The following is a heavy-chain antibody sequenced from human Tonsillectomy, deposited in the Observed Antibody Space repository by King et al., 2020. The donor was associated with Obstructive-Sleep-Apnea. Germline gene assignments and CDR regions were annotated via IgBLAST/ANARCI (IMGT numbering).Heavy chain of an antibody. J-gene: IGHJ2*01. CDR1: GFTFSNYW. V-gene: IGHV3-7*01. CDR3: ARTRGGDXWYXXX. Sequence: VQLVESGGGLVQPGGSLRLSCAASGFTFSNYWMNWVRQAPGKGLEWVANVKQDGSEKYYVDSVKGRFTISRDNAKNSLYLQMNSLRAEDTAVYYCARTRGGDXWYXXXXXRXTLVTVSS. CDR2: VKQDGSEK.